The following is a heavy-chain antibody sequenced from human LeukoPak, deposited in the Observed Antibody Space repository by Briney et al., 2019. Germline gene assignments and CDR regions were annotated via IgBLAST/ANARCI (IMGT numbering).Heavy chain of an antibody. CDR3: AVTRRFEGAFDI. Sequence: PGGSLRLSCAASGFTFSSYAMGWVRQAPGKGLEWVSAISGSGGSTYYADSVKGRYTISRDNSKNTLYLQMNSLRAEDTAVYYCAVTRRFEGAFDIWGQGTMVTVSS. D-gene: IGHD3-10*01. CDR1: GFTFSSYA. V-gene: IGHV3-23*01. CDR2: ISGSGGST. J-gene: IGHJ3*02.